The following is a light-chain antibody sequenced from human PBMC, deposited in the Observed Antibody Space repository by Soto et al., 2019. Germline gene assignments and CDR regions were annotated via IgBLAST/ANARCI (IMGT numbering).Light chain of an antibody. Sequence: EIVMTQSPATLSVSPGXRATLSCRASQSVSSNLAWYQQKPGQAPRLLIYGASSRATGIPDRFSGSGSGTDFTLTFSRLEPEDFAVYHCQQYGRSPLTFGGGTKVDIK. CDR1: QSVSSN. V-gene: IGKV3-20*01. CDR2: GAS. CDR3: QQYGRSPLT. J-gene: IGKJ4*01.